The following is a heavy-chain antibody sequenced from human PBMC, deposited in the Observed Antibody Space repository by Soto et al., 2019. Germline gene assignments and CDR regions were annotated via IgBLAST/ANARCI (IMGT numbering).Heavy chain of an antibody. V-gene: IGHV4-34*01. J-gene: IGHJ4*02. CDR2: INHSGST. CDR3: ARKGRVGRMTSVNY. D-gene: IGHD4-17*01. CDR1: GGSFSGYY. Sequence: QVQLQQLGAGLLKPSETLSLTCAVYGGSFSGYYWSWIRQPPGKGLEWIGEINHSGSTNYHPSLQSRVTISVDTSKNQFALKLSSVTAADPAVYSCARKGRVGRMTSVNYWGQSTPVTVSS.